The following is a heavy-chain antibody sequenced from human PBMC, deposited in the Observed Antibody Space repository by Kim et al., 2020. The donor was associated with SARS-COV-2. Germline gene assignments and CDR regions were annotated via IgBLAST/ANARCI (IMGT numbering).Heavy chain of an antibody. V-gene: IGHV5-51*01. D-gene: IGHD3-16*01. CDR1: GYSFTSYW. CDR3: AGSEGLYYFGY. Sequence: GESLKISCKGSGYSFTSYWIGWVRQMPGKGLEWMGIIYPGDSNTRYSPSFQGRVSISADKSISTAYLQWSSLKASDTAMYYCAGSEGLYYFGYWGQGTLVTVSS. CDR2: IYPGDSNT. J-gene: IGHJ4*02.